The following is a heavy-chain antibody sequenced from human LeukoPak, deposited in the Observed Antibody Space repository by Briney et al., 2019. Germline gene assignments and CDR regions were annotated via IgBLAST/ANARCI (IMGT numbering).Heavy chain of an antibody. CDR2: INPNSGGT. V-gene: IGHV1-2*02. CDR3: ARDRFRPGYYYYYMDV. CDR1: GYTFTGYY. J-gene: IGHJ6*03. Sequence: ASVKVSCKASGYTFTGYYMHWVRQAPGQGLEWMGWINPNSGGTNYAQKFQGRVTMTRDTSISTAYMELSRLRSDDTAVYYCARDRFRPGYYYYYMDVWGKGTTVTVSS.